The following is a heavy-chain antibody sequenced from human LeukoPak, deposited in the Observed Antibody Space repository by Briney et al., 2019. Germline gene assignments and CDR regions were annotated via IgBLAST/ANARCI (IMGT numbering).Heavy chain of an antibody. Sequence: GGSLRLSCAASGFTFSSYSMNWVRQAPGKGLEWVSYISSSSSTIYYADSVKGRFTISRDNAKNSLYLQMNSLGAEDTAVYYCAREVATIFGVVLRPFDSWGQGTPVTASS. V-gene: IGHV3-48*01. CDR2: ISSSSSTI. D-gene: IGHD3-3*01. CDR3: AREVATIFGVVLRPFDS. J-gene: IGHJ4*02. CDR1: GFTFSSYS.